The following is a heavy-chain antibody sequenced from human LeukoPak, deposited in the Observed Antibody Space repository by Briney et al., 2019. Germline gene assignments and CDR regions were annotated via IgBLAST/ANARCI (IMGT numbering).Heavy chain of an antibody. V-gene: IGHV4-59*01. CDR1: GGSIRSYY. D-gene: IGHD6-13*01. Sequence: PSQTLSLTCTVSGGSIRSYYWSWIRQPPGMGLEWIGYVYYSGSTNYNPSLKSRVTISVDTSKNQFSLKLSSVAAADTAVYYCARIAAAFDYWGQGTLVTVSS. CDR2: VYYSGST. J-gene: IGHJ4*02. CDR3: ARIAAAFDY.